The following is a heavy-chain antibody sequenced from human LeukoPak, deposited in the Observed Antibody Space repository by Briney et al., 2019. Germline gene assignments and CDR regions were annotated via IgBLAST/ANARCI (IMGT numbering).Heavy chain of an antibody. CDR1: VRSISSTSYD. D-gene: IGHD3-22*01. V-gene: IGHV4-39*01. J-gene: IGHJ3*01. Sequence: ADTLSLTCAVSVRSISSTSYDWAWLRQPPGKGLEWIGTIYYSGSTYHHPSLKSRVTMSVDTSRNQFSLKLSSVDASDTAVYYCAKAGVRYFDSSGLYAFDFWGQGTTVTVSS. CDR2: IYYSGST. CDR3: AKAGVRYFDSSGLYAFDF.